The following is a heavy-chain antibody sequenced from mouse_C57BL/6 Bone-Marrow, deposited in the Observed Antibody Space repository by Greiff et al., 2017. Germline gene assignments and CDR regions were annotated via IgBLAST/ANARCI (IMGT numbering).Heavy chain of an antibody. CDR1: GFTFSDYG. J-gene: IGHJ1*03. CDR3: ARSSYVRYFDV. D-gene: IGHD1-1*01. CDR2: ISSGSSTI. Sequence: EVHLVASGGGLVKPGGSLKLSCAASGFTFSDYGMHWVRQAPEKGLEWVAYISSGSSTIYYADTVKGRFTISRDNAKNTLFLQMTSLRSEDTAMYYCARSSYVRYFDVWGTGTTVTVSS. V-gene: IGHV5-17*01.